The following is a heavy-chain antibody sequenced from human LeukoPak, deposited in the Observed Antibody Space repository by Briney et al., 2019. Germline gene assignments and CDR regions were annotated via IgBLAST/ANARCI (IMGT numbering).Heavy chain of an antibody. J-gene: IGHJ4*02. V-gene: IGHV3-9*01. CDR3: ARASTVGSMNPGY. D-gene: IGHD1-26*01. CDR1: GFTFHEKYA. CDR2: FSLDSDNV. Sequence: GGSLRLSCGASGFTFHEKYAMHWVRQAPGKGLEWVSGFSLDSDNVGYADSVRGRFTISRDNAKNSLYLQMNSLRAEDTAMYYCARASTVGSMNPGYWGQGTLVTVSS.